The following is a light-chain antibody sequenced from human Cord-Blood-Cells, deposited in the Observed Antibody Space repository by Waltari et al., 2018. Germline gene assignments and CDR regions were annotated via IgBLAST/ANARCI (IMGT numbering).Light chain of an antibody. CDR3: QQYNNWPLYS. Sequence: EIVMTQSPATLPVSQGERVSPSCRASQSVSSNLAWYKQKPGQAPSLLIYGASTRATGIPGRFSGSGCGTEFTLTISSLQSEDFAVYYCQQYNNWPLYSFGQGTKLEIK. CDR2: GAS. V-gene: IGKV3-15*01. CDR1: QSVSSN. J-gene: IGKJ2*03.